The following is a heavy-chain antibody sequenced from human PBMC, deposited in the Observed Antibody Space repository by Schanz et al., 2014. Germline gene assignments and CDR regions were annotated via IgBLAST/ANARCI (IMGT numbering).Heavy chain of an antibody. D-gene: IGHD2-2*01. CDR3: ARAGYDADNWFDP. CDR2: ITYNGGTI. V-gene: IGHV3-48*01. Sequence: EVQLVESGGGLVQPGGSLRLSCTASGFTFSSHSFNWVRQAPGKGLEWISYITYNGGTIYYADSVKGRFTISRDNAKNSLFLQMNSLRAEDTAVYYCARAGYDADNWFDPWGQGTLVTVSS. CDR1: GFTFSSHS. J-gene: IGHJ5*02.